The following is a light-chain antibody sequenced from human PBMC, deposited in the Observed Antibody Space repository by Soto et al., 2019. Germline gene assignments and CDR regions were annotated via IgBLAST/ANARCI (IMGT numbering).Light chain of an antibody. CDR2: AAS. CDR3: LQHNTYPQT. J-gene: IGKJ1*01. Sequence: DIQMTQSPSSLSASVGDRVTITCRASQGIGNLLGWFQQKPGRAPKRLIYAASTLESGVPSRFSGSGSGTEFTLTISSLQPEDFATYYCLQHNTYPQTFGQGTKVDVK. CDR1: QGIGNL. V-gene: IGKV1-17*01.